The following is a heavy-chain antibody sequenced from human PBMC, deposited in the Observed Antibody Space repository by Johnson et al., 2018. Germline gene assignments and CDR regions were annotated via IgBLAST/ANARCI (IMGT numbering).Heavy chain of an antibody. CDR2: IYPGDSDT. CDR1: GYSFTSYW. D-gene: IGHD4-23*01. CDR3: ARHYGGTGYFQH. Sequence: EVQLVESGAEVKKPGESLKISCKGSGYSFTSYWIGWVRQMPGKGLEWMGIIYPGDSDTSYSPSFQGQGTTAADKSTSTAHLQWSSLKASDTAMYYCARHYGGTGYFQHWGQGTLVTVSS. J-gene: IGHJ1*01. V-gene: IGHV5-51*01.